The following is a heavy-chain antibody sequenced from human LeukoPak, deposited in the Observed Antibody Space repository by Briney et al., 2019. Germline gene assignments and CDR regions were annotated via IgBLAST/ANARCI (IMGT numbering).Heavy chain of an antibody. J-gene: IGHJ5*02. CDR3: ARGSSSRLKIRFDP. D-gene: IGHD6-6*01. V-gene: IGHV4-34*01. Sequence: PSETLSLTCAVYGGSFSGYYWSWIRQPPGKGLEWIGEINHSGSTYYNPSLKSRVTISVDRSKNQFSLKLSSVTAADTAVYYCARGSSSRLKIRFDPWGQGTLVTVSS. CDR1: GGSFSGYY. CDR2: INHSGST.